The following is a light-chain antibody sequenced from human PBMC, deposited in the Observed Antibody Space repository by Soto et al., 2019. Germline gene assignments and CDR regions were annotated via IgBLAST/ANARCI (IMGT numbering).Light chain of an antibody. J-gene: IGKJ2*01. V-gene: IGKV3-15*01. CDR2: GAS. Sequence: EIVLTQSPATLSLSPGEIATLSCRSSQPLNNYLAWYQQKVGQSPRLLNYGASSRATGVPTRFSGSGSGTQFTLTTRDLQSEDFAVYFCQQYDDWPRTFGQGTKLEIK. CDR1: QPLNNY. CDR3: QQYDDWPRT.